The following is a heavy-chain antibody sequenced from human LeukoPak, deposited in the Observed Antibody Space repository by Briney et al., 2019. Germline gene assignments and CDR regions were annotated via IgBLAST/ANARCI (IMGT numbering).Heavy chain of an antibody. CDR2: IYYSGST. CDR3: ARRVVGATHDY. Sequence: SETLSLTCTVSGGSISSYYWSWIRQPPGKGLEWIGYIYYSGSTNYNPSLKSRVTISVDTSKNQFSLKLSSVTAADTAVYYCARRVVGATHDYWGQGTLVTVSS. D-gene: IGHD1-26*01. J-gene: IGHJ4*02. CDR1: GGSISSYY. V-gene: IGHV4-59*08.